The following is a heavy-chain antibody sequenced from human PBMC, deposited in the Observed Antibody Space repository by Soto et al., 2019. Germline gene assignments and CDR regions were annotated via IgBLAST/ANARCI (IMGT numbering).Heavy chain of an antibody. V-gene: IGHV3-23*01. Sequence: LRLSCAASGFTFSSYAMSWVRQAPGKGLEWVSAISGSGGSTYYADSVKGRFTISRDNSKNTLYLQMNSLRAEDTAVYYCAKDLVTMIVVATYYFDYWGQGTLVTVSS. D-gene: IGHD3-22*01. CDR1: GFTFSSYA. CDR2: ISGSGGST. CDR3: AKDLVTMIVVATYYFDY. J-gene: IGHJ4*02.